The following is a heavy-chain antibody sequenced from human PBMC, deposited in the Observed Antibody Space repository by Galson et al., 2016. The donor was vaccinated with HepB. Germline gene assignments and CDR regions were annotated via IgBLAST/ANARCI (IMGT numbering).Heavy chain of an antibody. CDR1: GFSFNSYT. D-gene: IGHD3-10*01. Sequence: SLRLSCAASGFSFNSYTMHWVRQPPGKGLEWVALISYDGGNKFFADSVKGRFSISRDNSRNTVSLLMSSLRHDDTAVYYCARDSWDGSGSYHFNFWGQGTLVTVSS. CDR3: ARDSWDGSGSYHFNF. J-gene: IGHJ4*02. CDR2: ISYDGGNK. V-gene: IGHV3-30*15.